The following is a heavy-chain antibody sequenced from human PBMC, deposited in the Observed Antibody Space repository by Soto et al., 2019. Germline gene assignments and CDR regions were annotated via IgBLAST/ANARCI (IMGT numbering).Heavy chain of an antibody. V-gene: IGHV1-18*01. CDR2: ISAYNGNT. Sequence: ASVKVSCKASGYTFTSYGISWVLQAPGQGLEWMGRISAYNGNTNYAQKLQGRVTMTTDTSTSTAYMELRSLRSDATAVYYCARMDTAMFYFDYWGQGTLVTVSS. D-gene: IGHD5-18*01. J-gene: IGHJ4*02. CDR1: GYTFTSYG. CDR3: ARMDTAMFYFDY.